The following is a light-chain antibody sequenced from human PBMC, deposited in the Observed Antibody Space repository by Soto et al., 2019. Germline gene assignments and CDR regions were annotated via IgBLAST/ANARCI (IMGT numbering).Light chain of an antibody. Sequence: EIVLTQSPGTLSLSPGERATLSCRASQSVSSSYLAWYQQKPGQAPRLLIYGASSRATGIPDRSSGCGSGTDFTLSISRLEPEDFAVYYWQQYGSSPPRTFGGGTKVEIK. V-gene: IGKV3-20*01. CDR1: QSVSSSY. CDR3: QQYGSSPPRT. J-gene: IGKJ4*01. CDR2: GAS.